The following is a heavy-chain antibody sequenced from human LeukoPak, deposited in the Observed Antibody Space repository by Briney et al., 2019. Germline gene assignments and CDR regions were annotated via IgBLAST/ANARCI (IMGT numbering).Heavy chain of an antibody. CDR1: GFTFSDHY. D-gene: IGHD2-2*01. CDR3: SRVIVVVPAANDI. CDR2: TRNKDNNYTT. V-gene: IGHV3-72*01. Sequence: PGGSLRLSCAASGFTFSDHYMDWVRQAPGKGLEGVGRTRNKDNNYTTEYAASVKGRFSVSRDDSQNSLYLQMNSLKTEDTAVYYCSRVIVVVPAANDIWGQGTMVTVSS. J-gene: IGHJ3*02.